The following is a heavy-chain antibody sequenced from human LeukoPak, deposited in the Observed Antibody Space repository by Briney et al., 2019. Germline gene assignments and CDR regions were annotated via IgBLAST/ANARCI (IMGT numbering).Heavy chain of an antibody. Sequence: GASVKVSCKASGFTFTSYTIHWVRQAPGQRLEWMGWISTYNANTNYAQKLQGRVTMTTDTSTGTVYMELRSLRSDDTAVYYCARAYGGDSELDYWGQGTLVTVSS. CDR2: ISTYNANT. CDR3: ARAYGGDSELDY. D-gene: IGHD4-23*01. CDR1: GFTFTSYT. V-gene: IGHV1-18*01. J-gene: IGHJ4*02.